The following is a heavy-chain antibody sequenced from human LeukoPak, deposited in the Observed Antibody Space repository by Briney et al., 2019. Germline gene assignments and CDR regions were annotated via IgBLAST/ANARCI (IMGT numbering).Heavy chain of an antibody. Sequence: NTGGSLRLSCAASGFPFSAYSMNWVRRAPGKGLEWVSSISGSSAYVYYADSVKGRFTVSRDNAKNSLYLQMSSLRAEDTAVYYCAKAYYDSSGYSYYFDYWGQGTPVTVSS. CDR2: ISGSSAYV. CDR1: GFPFSAYS. J-gene: IGHJ4*02. D-gene: IGHD3-22*01. V-gene: IGHV3-21*01. CDR3: AKAYYDSSGYSYYFDY.